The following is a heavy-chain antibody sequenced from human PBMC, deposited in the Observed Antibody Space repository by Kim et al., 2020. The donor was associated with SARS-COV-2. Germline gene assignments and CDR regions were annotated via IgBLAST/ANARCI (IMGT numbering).Heavy chain of an antibody. J-gene: IGHJ3*02. V-gene: IGHV4-59*01. Sequence: RGTISVDTSKNQFSLKLSSVTAADTAVYYCARDRHYDFWSGYSSDAFDIWGQGTMVTVSS. CDR3: ARDRHYDFWSGYSSDAFDI. D-gene: IGHD3-3*01.